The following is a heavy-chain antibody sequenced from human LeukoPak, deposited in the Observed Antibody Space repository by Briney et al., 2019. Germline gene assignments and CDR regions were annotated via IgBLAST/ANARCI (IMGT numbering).Heavy chain of an antibody. CDR3: ARGYPPDYYYYYGMDV. D-gene: IGHD2-2*02. J-gene: IGHJ6*02. CDR2: TYYRSKWYN. CDR1: GDSVSSNSAA. V-gene: IGHV6-1*01. Sequence: SQTLSLTCAISGDSVSSNSAAWSWIRQSPSRGLEWLGRTYYRSKWYNDYAVSVKSRITINPDTSKNQFSLQLNSVTPEDTAVYYCARGYPPDYYYYYGMDVWGQGTTVTVSS.